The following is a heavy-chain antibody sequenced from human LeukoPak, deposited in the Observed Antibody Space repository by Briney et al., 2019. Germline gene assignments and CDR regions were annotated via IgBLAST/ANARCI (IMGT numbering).Heavy chain of an antibody. CDR2: ISSSSSYI. CDR1: GFTFSSYS. Sequence: PGGSLRLSCAASGFTFSSYSMNWVRQAPGKGLEWVSSISSSSSYIYYADSAKGRFTISRDNAKNSLYLQMNSLRAEDTAVYYCARDRHIVVDPFDYWRQGSLVTVSS. D-gene: IGHD2-2*01. V-gene: IGHV3-21*01. J-gene: IGHJ4*02. CDR3: ARDRHIVVDPFDY.